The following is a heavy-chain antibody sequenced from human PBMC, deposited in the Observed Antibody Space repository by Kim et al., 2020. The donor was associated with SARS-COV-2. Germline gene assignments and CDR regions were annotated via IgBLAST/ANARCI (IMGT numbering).Heavy chain of an antibody. CDR1: GFTFSGYW. V-gene: IGHV3-74*01. J-gene: IGHJ4*02. CDR2: MSGDGTTT. D-gene: IGHD6-13*01. Sequence: GGSLRLSCAASGFTFSGYWIHWVRQAPGKGLVWVSRMSGDGTTTNYADSVKGRFTISRDNAKNTVHLQMNYLRAEDTAGYYCASGDTSRWGNFYYWGQGT. CDR3: ASGDTSRWGNFYY.